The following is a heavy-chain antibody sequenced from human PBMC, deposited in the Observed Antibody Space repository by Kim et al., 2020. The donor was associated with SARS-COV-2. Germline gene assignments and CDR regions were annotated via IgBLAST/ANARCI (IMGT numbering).Heavy chain of an antibody. V-gene: IGHV3-11*04. CDR3: VKDRKTSSSFFDN. Sequence: GGSLRLSCAASGFTFSDYYMTWIRQAPGKGLEWLSYISGDGINTYYADSVRGRFTISRDNARNSLYLQMNSLTSEDTAVYYCVKDRKTSSSFFDNWGQGALVIFSS. D-gene: IGHD6-6*01. J-gene: IGHJ5*02. CDR1: GFTFSDYY. CDR2: ISGDGINT.